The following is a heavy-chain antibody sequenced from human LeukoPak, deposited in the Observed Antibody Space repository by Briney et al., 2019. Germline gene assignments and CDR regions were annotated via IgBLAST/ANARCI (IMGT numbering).Heavy chain of an antibody. CDR1: GFTFSDYY. CDR2: ISSSGSTI. V-gene: IGHV3-11*01. Sequence: GGSLRLSCAASGFTFSDYYMSWIRQAPGKGLEWVSYISSSGSTIYYADSVKGRFTISRDNAKNSLYLQMNSLRAEGTAVYYCARVARYYYDSSGYYDNHLDYWGQGTLVTVSS. D-gene: IGHD3-22*01. J-gene: IGHJ4*02. CDR3: ARVARYYYDSSGYYDNHLDY.